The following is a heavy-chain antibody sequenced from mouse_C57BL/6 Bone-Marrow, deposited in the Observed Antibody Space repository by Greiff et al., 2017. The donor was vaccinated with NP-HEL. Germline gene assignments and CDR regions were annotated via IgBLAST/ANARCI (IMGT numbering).Heavy chain of an antibody. D-gene: IGHD2-2*01. J-gene: IGHJ3*01. CDR3: ARGVIYYGYDGFAY. Sequence: QVQLQQPGAELVRPGTSVKLSCKASGYTFTSYWMHWVKQRPGQGLEWIGVSDPSDSYTNYNQKFKGKATLTVDTSSSTAYMQLSSLTSEDSAVYYCARGVIYYGYDGFAYWGQGTLDTVSA. CDR1: GYTFTSYW. V-gene: IGHV1-59*01. CDR2: SDPSDSYT.